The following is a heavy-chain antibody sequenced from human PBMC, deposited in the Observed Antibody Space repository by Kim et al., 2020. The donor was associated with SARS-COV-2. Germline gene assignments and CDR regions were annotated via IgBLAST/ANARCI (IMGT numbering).Heavy chain of an antibody. D-gene: IGHD4-17*01. CDR2: IYYSGST. V-gene: IGHV4-39*01. Sequence: SETLSLTCTVSGGSISSSSYYWGWIRQPPGKGLEWIGSIYYSGSTYYNPSLKSRVTISVDTSKNQFSLKLSSVTAADTAVYYCARSHGAGEYVNWGQGTLVTVSS. CDR1: GGSISSSSYY. CDR3: ARSHGAGEYVN. J-gene: IGHJ4*02.